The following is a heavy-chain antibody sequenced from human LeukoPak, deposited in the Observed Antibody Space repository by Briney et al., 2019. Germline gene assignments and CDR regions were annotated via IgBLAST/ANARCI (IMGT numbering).Heavy chain of an antibody. CDR3: ARKYYDSSGRNHYFDY. V-gene: IGHV3-7*01. D-gene: IGHD3-22*01. CDR2: IKQDGSQE. J-gene: IGHJ4*02. CDR1: QFTFSNYW. Sequence: TGGSLRLSCAASQFTFSNYWMSWVRQAPGKGLEWVAHIKQDGSQEQYVGSVKGRFTISRDNAKNSLYLQMSGLRVEDTAVYYCARKYYDSSGRNHYFDYWGQGTLVTVSS.